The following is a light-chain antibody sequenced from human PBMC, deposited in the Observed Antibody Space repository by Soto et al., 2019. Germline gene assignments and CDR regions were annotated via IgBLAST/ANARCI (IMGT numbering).Light chain of an antibody. J-gene: IGKJ1*01. CDR3: QHRNSYPRS. V-gene: IGKV3-11*01. CDR2: DAA. CDR1: QSVGTC. Sequence: DIVMTQSPSTLSLSVGDRVTLSCRASQSVGTCLAWYKQQPGQAPRLLIHDAAHRDSGIPARFRGSGSGTAFSLSISSLQPDDFAAYYCQHRNSYPRSFGRGTKVEVK.